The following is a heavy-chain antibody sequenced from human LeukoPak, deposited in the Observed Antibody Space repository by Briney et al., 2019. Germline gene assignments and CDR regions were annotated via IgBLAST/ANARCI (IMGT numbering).Heavy chain of an antibody. CDR2: ISPDGGSY. D-gene: IGHD3-9*01. Sequence: GGSLRLSCAASGFTFNTYGMHWVRLAPGAGLEWVAVISPDGGSYFYGDSVKGRFTISRDNAKNTLYLQMNSLRAEDTAVYYCAREGDIFGGDIWGQGTMVTVSS. CDR1: GFTFNTYG. CDR3: AREGDIFGGDI. J-gene: IGHJ3*02. V-gene: IGHV3-30*03.